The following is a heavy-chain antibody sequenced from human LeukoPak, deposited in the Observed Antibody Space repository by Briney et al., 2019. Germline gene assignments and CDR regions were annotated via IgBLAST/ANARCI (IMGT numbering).Heavy chain of an antibody. Sequence: GGSLRLSCAASGFTFSSYSMNWVRQAPGKGLEWVSSISSSSSYIYYADSVKGRFTISRDNAKNSLYLQMNGLRTEDTAVYYCARPLTIFGVVTAFDYWGQGTLVTVSS. V-gene: IGHV3-21*01. CDR1: GFTFSSYS. CDR2: ISSSSSYI. J-gene: IGHJ4*02. CDR3: ARPLTIFGVVTAFDY. D-gene: IGHD3-3*01.